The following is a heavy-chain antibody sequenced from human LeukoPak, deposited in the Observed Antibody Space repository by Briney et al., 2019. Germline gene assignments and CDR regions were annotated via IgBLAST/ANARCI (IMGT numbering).Heavy chain of an antibody. J-gene: IGHJ4*02. CDR3: ARIRYSFFDY. D-gene: IGHD2-15*01. CDR1: GGSIDNYF. CDR2: ISYSGET. Sequence: PSETLSLTCTVSGGSIDNYFWTWVRQPPGKGLEWIGYISYSGETIYDPSLESRVTITIDTSKNQVSLELTSVTTADTVVYYCARIRYSFFDYWGQGALVTVSS. V-gene: IGHV4-59*01.